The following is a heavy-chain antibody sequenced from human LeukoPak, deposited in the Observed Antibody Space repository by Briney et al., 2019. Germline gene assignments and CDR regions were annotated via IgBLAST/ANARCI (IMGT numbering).Heavy chain of an antibody. D-gene: IGHD2-15*01. J-gene: IGHJ5*02. CDR1: GGSFSGYY. CDR2: INHSGST. V-gene: IGHV4-34*01. CDR3: ARGGRRSVITVVVVAAKHWFDP. Sequence: PSETVSLTCAVYGGSFSGYYWSWIRQPPGKGLEWLGEINHSGSTNYNTSLKRPVHISVDTSKNQFSLKLSSVTAADTAVYYCARGGRRSVITVVVVAAKHWFDPWGQGTLVTVSS.